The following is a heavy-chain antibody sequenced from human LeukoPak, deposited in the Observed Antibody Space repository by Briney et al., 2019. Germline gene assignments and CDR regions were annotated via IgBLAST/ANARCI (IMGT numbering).Heavy chain of an antibody. J-gene: IGHJ4*02. V-gene: IGHV3-74*01. CDR2: ICPDGSVV. D-gene: IGHD3-10*01. CDR1: GFTFSAYC. CDR3: VRDLREADH. Sequence: GGSLRLSCVASGFTFSAYCMHWVRQGPEKGLEWVLRICPDGSVVYHADSVKGRFTTSRDNAKNTVFLQMNSVRVDDTAVYYCVRDLREADHWGLGTLVTVSS.